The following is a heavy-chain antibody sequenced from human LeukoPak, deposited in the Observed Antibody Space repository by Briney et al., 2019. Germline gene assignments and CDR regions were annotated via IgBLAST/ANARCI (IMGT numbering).Heavy chain of an antibody. Sequence: PGGSLRLSCAASGFTVSSNYMSWVRQAPGKGLEWVSVTYRGGSTYYADSVKGRFTISRHNSKNTLYLQVNSLRAEDTAVCYCARDRTMDVWGQGTTVTVSS. J-gene: IGHJ6*02. V-gene: IGHV3-53*04. CDR1: GFTVSSNY. CDR2: TYRGGST. CDR3: ARDRTMDV.